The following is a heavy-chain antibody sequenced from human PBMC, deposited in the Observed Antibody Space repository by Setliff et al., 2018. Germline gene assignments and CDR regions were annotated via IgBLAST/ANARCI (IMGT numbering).Heavy chain of an antibody. D-gene: IGHD2-8*01. CDR3: ARLVRYCTRTACQKLAGDET. J-gene: IGHJ4*01. Sequence: ASVKVSCKASGYTFTSFGISWVREAPGQGLEWMGWISASNGKTNYAQKFQGRVTMTTDTSTSTAYMDLRSLRSDDTAVYYCARLVRYCTRTACQKLAGDETWGQGTLVTVSS. CDR2: ISASNGKT. CDR1: GYTFTSFG. V-gene: IGHV1-18*01.